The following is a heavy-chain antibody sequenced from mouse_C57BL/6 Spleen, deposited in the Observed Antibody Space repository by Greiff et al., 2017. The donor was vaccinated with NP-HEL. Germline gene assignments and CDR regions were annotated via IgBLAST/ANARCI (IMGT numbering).Heavy chain of an antibody. CDR2: IDPSDSYT. V-gene: IGHV1-69*01. J-gene: IGHJ1*03. D-gene: IGHD1-1*01. CDR1: GYTFTSYW. CDR3: ARSPRGYGSSYWYFDV. Sequence: QVQLQQPGAELVMPGASVKLSCKASGYTFTSYWMHWVKQRPGQGLEWIGEIDPSDSYTNYNQKFKGTSTLTVDRSSSTAYMQLSSLTSGDSAVYYCARSPRGYGSSYWYFDVWGTGTTVTVSS.